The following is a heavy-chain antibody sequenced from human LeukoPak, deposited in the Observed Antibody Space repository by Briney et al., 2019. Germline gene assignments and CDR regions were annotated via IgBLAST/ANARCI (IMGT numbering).Heavy chain of an antibody. CDR1: GFTFSNAW. CDR3: TTDGLGGPHYYDSSGLDY. V-gene: IGHV3-15*01. J-gene: IGHJ4*02. D-gene: IGHD3-22*01. Sequence: GGSLRLSCAASGFTFSNAWMSWVRQAPGKGLEWVGRIKSKTDGGTTDYAAPVKGRFTISRDDSKNTLYLQMNSLKTEDTAVYYCTTDGLGGPHYYDSSGLDYWGQGTLVTVSS. CDR2: IKSKTDGGTT.